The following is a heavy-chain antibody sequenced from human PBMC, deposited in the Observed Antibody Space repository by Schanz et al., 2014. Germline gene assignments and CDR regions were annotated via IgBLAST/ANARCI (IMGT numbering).Heavy chain of an antibody. CDR2: INSRSNFI. CDR1: RIIFGTYS. CDR3: ADAVATIRADSFDI. Sequence: EVQLVESGGGLVKPGGSLRLSCTASRIIFGTYSMNWIRQTPKGLEWVSSINSRSNFIYYADSVKGRFTISRDNAKNSLYLQMNSLRAEDTAVYYCADAVATIRADSFDIWGQGTMVAVSS. J-gene: IGHJ3*02. V-gene: IGHV3-21*01. D-gene: IGHD5-12*01.